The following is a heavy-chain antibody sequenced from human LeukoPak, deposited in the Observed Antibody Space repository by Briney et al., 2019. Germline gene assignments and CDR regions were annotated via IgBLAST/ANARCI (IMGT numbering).Heavy chain of an antibody. CDR3: ARGLIVRGVIGYYYYMDV. V-gene: IGHV4-59*01. Sequence: SETLSLTCTVSGGSISSYYWSWIRQPPGKGREWIGYIYYSGSTNYNPSLKSRGTISVDTSKNQLSLKLSSVTAADTAVYYCARGLIVRGVIGYYYYMDVWGKGTTVTVSS. CDR1: GGSISSYY. D-gene: IGHD3-10*01. J-gene: IGHJ6*03. CDR2: IYYSGST.